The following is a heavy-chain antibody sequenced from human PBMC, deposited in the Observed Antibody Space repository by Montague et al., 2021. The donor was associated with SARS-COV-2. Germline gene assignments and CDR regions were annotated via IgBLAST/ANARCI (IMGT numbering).Heavy chain of an antibody. CDR2: IYYSGST. Sequence: SETLSLTCTVSGGSINSSSYYWGWIRQPPGKGLEWIGYIYYSGSTNYNPSLKSRVTISVDTSKNQFSLKLSSVTAADTAVYYCARGFDYWGQGTLVTVSS. V-gene: IGHV4-61*05. CDR1: GGSINSSSYY. CDR3: ARGFDY. J-gene: IGHJ4*02.